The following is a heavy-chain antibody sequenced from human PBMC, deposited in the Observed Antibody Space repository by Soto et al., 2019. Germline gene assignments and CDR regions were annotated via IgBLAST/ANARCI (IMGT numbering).Heavy chain of an antibody. CDR1: GGSISDFSYC. V-gene: IGHV4-39*01. D-gene: IGHD2-21*02. CDR3: ARHKSGSDCLDP. J-gene: IGHJ5*02. Sequence: SETLSLTCTGSGGSISDFSYCWGWIRQPPGKGLQWIGCMFYSGATYYNPSLKNRVTLSVDTSNNEFSLKLVSVTAPDTAVYYCARHKSGSDCLDPWGQRTLVTVSS. CDR2: MFYSGAT.